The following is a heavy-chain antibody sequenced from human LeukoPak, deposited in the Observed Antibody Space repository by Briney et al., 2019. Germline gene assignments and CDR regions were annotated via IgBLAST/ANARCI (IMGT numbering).Heavy chain of an antibody. CDR2: FYSGGGT. CDR1: GFTVSSNY. Sequence: PGGSLRLSCAASGFTVSSNYMSWVRQAPGKGLEWVSVFYSGGGTYYADSVKGRFTISRDNSKNTLYLQMNSLRAEDTAVYYCAKVGTEAYYFDYWGQGTLVTVSS. J-gene: IGHJ4*02. D-gene: IGHD1-7*01. CDR3: AKVGTEAYYFDY. V-gene: IGHV3-53*01.